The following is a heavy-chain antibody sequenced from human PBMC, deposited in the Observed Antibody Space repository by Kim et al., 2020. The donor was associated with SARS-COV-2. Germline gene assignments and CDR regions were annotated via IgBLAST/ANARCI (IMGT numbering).Heavy chain of an antibody. Sequence: SETLSLTCTVSGGSISSSSYYWGWIRQPPGKGLEWIGSIYYSGSTYYNPSLKSRVTISVDTSKNQFSLKLSSVTAADTAVYYCARFIPYYGSGSYSNYWGQGTLVTVSS. J-gene: IGHJ4*02. V-gene: IGHV4-39*01. CDR1: GGSISSSSYY. CDR3: ARFIPYYGSGSYSNY. D-gene: IGHD3-10*01. CDR2: IYYSGST.